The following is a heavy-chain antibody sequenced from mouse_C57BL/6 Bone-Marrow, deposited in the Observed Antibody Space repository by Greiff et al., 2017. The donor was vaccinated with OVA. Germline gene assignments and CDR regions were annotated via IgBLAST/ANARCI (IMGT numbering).Heavy chain of an antibody. V-gene: IGHV1-42*01. CDR1: GYSFTGYY. J-gene: IGHJ2*01. CDR2: INPSSGYT. CDR3: ARWRDYFDY. Sequence: VQLKQSGPELVKPGASVKISCKASGYSFTGYYMNWVKQSPEKSLEWIGEINPSSGYTKYNQKFKDKATLTADKSSSTAYMQLSSLTSEDSAVYYCARWRDYFDYWGQGTTLTVSS.